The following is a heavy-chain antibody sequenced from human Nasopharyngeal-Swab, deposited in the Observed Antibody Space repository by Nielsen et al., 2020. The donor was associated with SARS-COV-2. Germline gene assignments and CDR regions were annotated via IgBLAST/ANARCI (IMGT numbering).Heavy chain of an antibody. V-gene: IGHV4-39*07. D-gene: IGHD3-16*02. Sequence: WIRQPPGKGLEWIGSISYSGSTNYNPSLKSRVTISVDTSKNQFSLKLSSVTAADTAVYYCARATYYDYVWGSYRPGAFDIWGQGTMVTVSS. J-gene: IGHJ3*02. CDR2: ISYSGST. CDR3: ARATYYDYVWGSYRPGAFDI.